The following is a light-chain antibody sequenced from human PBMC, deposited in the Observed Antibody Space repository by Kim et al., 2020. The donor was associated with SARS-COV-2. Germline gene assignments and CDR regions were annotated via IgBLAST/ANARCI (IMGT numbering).Light chain of an antibody. CDR2: HAS. Sequence: EIVLTQSPGILSLSPGERATLSCRASQSVSSDYLAWYQKKPGQPPRLLIYHASNRASGIPDRFSASGSGTDFTLTISRLEPEDFAVYYCQQYSTSPLTFGGGTKVDIK. J-gene: IGKJ4*01. CDR3: QQYSTSPLT. CDR1: QSVSSDY. V-gene: IGKV3-20*01.